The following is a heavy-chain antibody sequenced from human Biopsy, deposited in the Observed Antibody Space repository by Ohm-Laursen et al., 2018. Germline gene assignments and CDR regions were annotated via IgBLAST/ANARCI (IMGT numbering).Heavy chain of an antibody. Sequence: SLRLSCAASGFTFSRFWIHWVRQAPGKGLAWVSHTNEDGSHTDYADSVKARFTVSRDNAKSTLYLQMNSLRAEDTAVYYCARNLGVTPGYQDYWGQGTLVTVSS. CDR3: ARNLGVTPGYQDY. CDR1: GFTFSRFW. J-gene: IGHJ4*02. CDR2: TNEDGSHT. V-gene: IGHV3-74*01. D-gene: IGHD2-2*01.